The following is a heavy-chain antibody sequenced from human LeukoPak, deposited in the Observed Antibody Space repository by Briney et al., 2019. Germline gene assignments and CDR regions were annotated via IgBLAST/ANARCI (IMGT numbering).Heavy chain of an antibody. J-gene: IGHJ4*02. D-gene: IGHD3-16*02. CDR1: GGSISSGSYY. CDR2: IYTSGST. CDR3: ARAIYDYVWGSYLDY. V-gene: IGHV4-61*02. Sequence: SQTLSLTCTVSGGSISSGSYYWSWIRQPAGKGREWIGRIYTSGSTNYNPSLKSRVTISVDTSKNQFSLKLSSVTAADTAVYYCARAIYDYVWGSYLDYWGQGTLVTVSS.